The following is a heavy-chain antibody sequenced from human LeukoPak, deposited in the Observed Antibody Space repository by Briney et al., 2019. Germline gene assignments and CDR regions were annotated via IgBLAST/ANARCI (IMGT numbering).Heavy chain of an antibody. CDR1: GFIFSSYP. CDR2: ISGSGGST. V-gene: IGHV3-23*01. Sequence: QTGGSLTLSCAASGFIFSSYPMSWVRQAPGKGLEWVSAISGSGGSTYYADSVKGRFTISRDNSKNTLYLQMNSLRAEDTAVYYCAKSPGERTDYWGQGTLVTVSS. D-gene: IGHD3-16*01. J-gene: IGHJ4*02. CDR3: AKSPGERTDY.